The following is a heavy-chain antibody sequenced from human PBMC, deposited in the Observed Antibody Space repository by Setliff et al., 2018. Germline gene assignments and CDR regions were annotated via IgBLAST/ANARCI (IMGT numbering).Heavy chain of an antibody. CDR1: GASVSSLY. CDR2: IHFNEDT. D-gene: IGHD2-21*02. CDR3: ARYVVTFDY. Sequence: SETLSLTCKVSGASVSSLYWNWIRQPPGKGLEWIGYIHFNEDTNEDTKYNASLKSRISISLDTSKSQFSLKLSSVTAADTAVYYCARYVVTFDYWGQGTLVTVSS. V-gene: IGHV4-59*02. J-gene: IGHJ4*02.